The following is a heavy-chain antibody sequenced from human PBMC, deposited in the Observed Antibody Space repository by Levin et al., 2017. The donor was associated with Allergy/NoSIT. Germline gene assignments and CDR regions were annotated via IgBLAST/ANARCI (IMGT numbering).Heavy chain of an antibody. V-gene: IGHV3-21*01. D-gene: IGHD3-22*01. Sequence: GGSLRLSCAASGILFSSYDMNWVRQAPGTGLEWVSSISAGGNYIYYADSVKGRFTISRDNAKNSLFLQMNSLRAEDTAVYYCASWAMYHYDRSAFDYFYYAIDVWGQGTTVTVSS. CDR2: ISAGGNYI. J-gene: IGHJ6*02. CDR3: ASWAMYHYDRSAFDYFYYAIDV. CDR1: GILFSSYD.